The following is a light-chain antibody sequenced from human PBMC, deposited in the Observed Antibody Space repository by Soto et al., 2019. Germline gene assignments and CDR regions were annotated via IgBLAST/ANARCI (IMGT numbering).Light chain of an antibody. V-gene: IGKV3D-15*01. CDR2: GAS. Sequence: EILIRQSPATVSVSPGERATLSCRASQSVNSYLAWYQQKPGQAPRLLIYGASTRATGVPARFSGSGSGTEFTLTISSLQSEDFAVYFCQQYNDWPYTSGQGTKVDIK. CDR3: QQYNDWPYT. J-gene: IGKJ2*01. CDR1: QSVNSY.